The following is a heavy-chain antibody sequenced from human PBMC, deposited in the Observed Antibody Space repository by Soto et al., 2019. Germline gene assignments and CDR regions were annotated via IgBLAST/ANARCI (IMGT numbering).Heavy chain of an antibody. J-gene: IGHJ3*02. Sequence: QVQLVQSGTEVKKPGSSAKVSCMASGSTFSSSYINWLRQAPGQRPEWMGNIIPIFGTADYAQNFQGRVKSTADVSTTTAYMELRSVRSEDTALYYCARRHDFGGNSDAFDIWGQWTVVTVSS. D-gene: IGHD2-21*02. CDR1: GSTFSSSY. V-gene: IGHV1-69*15. CDR3: ARRHDFGGNSDAFDI. CDR2: IIPIFGTA.